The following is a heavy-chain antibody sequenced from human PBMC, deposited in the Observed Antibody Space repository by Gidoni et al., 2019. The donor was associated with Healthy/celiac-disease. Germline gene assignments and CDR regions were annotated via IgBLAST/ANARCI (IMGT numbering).Heavy chain of an antibody. CDR2: INHSGST. CDR1: GGSFSGYY. Sequence: QVQLQQWGEGLLKPSEPLSLTCAVYGGSFSGYYWSWIRQPPGKGLEWIGEINHSGSTNYNPSLKSRVTISVDTSKNQFSLKLSSVTAADTAVYYCARGRVLWFGESTYYYYGMDVWGQGTTVTVSS. V-gene: IGHV4-34*01. CDR3: ARGRVLWFGESTYYYYGMDV. J-gene: IGHJ6*02. D-gene: IGHD3-10*01.